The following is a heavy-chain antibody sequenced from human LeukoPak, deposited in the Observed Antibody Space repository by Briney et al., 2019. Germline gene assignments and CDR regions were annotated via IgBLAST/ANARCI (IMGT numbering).Heavy chain of an antibody. CDR2: IYTSGST. V-gene: IGHV4-61*02. Sequence: SETLSLTCTVSGGSISSGSYYWSWIRQPAGKGLEWIGRIYTSGSTNYNPSLKSRVTISVDTSKNQFSLKLSSVTAADTAVYYCARLPGSGYCSGGSCSNASDIWGQGTMVTVSS. J-gene: IGHJ3*02. CDR1: GGSISSGSYY. D-gene: IGHD2-15*01. CDR3: ARLPGSGYCSGGSCSNASDI.